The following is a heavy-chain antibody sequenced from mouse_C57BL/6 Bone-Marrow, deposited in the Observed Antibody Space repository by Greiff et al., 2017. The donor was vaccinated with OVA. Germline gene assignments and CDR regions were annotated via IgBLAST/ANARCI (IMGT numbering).Heavy chain of an antibody. J-gene: IGHJ4*01. Sequence: QVQLQQSGAELVRPGTSVKVSCKASGYAFTNYLIEWVKQRPGQGLEWIGVINPGSGGTNYNEKFKGKATLTADKSSSTAYMQLSSLTSEDSAVYFCAGRGLGRYAMDYWGQGTSVTVSS. D-gene: IGHD3-3*01. CDR3: AGRGLGRYAMDY. V-gene: IGHV1-54*01. CDR1: GYAFTNYL. CDR2: INPGSGGT.